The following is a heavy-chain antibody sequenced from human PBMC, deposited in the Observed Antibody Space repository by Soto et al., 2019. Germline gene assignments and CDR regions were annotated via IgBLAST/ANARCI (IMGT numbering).Heavy chain of an antibody. CDR1: GGTFSSYA. CDR2: IIPIFGTA. CDR3: ARGGSYYDSSGYYEWFDP. J-gene: IGHJ5*02. Sequence: QVQLVQSGAEVKKPGSSVKVSCKASGGTFSSYAISWVRQAPGQGLEWMGGIIPIFGTANYAQKFQGRVTITADESTSTAYMELSSVRSEDTAVYYCARGGSYYDSSGYYEWFDPWGQGTLVTVSS. V-gene: IGHV1-69*01. D-gene: IGHD3-22*01.